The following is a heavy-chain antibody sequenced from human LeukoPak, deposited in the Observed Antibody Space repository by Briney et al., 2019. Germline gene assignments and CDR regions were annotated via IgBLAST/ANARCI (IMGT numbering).Heavy chain of an antibody. D-gene: IGHD3-10*01. CDR2: ISFAGNT. Sequence: PSETLSLTCTVSGGSISSSKYYWGWIRQPPGKGPEWIGTISFAGNTYDNPSLKSRVTISVDTSKNQFSLKLSSVTAADTAVYYCARERDGSGSYYYDYWGQGTLVTVSS. CDR1: GGSISSSKYY. J-gene: IGHJ4*02. V-gene: IGHV4-39*07. CDR3: ARERDGSGSYYYDY.